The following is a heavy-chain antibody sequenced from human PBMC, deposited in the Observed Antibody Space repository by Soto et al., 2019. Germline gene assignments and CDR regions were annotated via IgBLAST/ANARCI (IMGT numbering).Heavy chain of an antibody. CDR1: GYIFPSYG. CDR3: ARVGGNGWFADS. V-gene: IGHV1-18*01. J-gene: IGHJ5*01. Sequence: QVQLVQSGAEVKKPGASVKVSCKASGYIFPSYGVSWVRQAPGQGLEWVGWISAHDGSTNYAPKVQGRVTMITETSTNIAYMELRSLRSDATAVSYCARVGGNGWFADSWGPGTLVTVSS. CDR2: ISAHDGST. D-gene: IGHD6-19*01.